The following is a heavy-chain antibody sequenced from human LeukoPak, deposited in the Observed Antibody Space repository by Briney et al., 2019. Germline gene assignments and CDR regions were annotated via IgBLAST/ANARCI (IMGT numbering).Heavy chain of an antibody. CDR3: AREDSTTVTFYFDY. D-gene: IGHD4-11*01. Sequence: GGSLRLSCAASTFTFSTYWMNWVRQVPGKGLVWLSRISNDGRSTSYADSVKGRFTISRDNAKNTLYLQMNSLRAEDTAVYYCAREDSTTVTFYFDYWGLGTVVAVSS. CDR2: ISNDGRST. J-gene: IGHJ4*02. V-gene: IGHV3-74*01. CDR1: TFTFSTYW.